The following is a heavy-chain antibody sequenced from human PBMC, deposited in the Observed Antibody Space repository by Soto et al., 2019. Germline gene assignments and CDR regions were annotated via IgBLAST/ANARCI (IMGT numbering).Heavy chain of an antibody. D-gene: IGHD2-2*01. V-gene: IGHV1-69*01. CDR2: IIPISETT. CDR3: ARSQGSSTSLEIYYYYYYGIDV. CDR1: GGTFSSYA. Sequence: VSCKASGGTFSSYAISWVRQAPGQGLEWMGGIIPISETTNYAQKFQGRVTITADESTSTAYMELSSLRSEDKDVYYCARSQGSSTSLEIYYYYYYGIDVWGQGTTVTVSS. J-gene: IGHJ6*02.